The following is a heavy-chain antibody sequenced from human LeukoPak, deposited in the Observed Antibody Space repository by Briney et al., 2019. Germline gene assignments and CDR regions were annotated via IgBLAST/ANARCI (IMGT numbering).Heavy chain of an antibody. V-gene: IGHV4-59*01. CDR3: ARRRVVVVPAAMTAYTHNWFDP. Sequence: PSETLSLTCTVSGGSISSYYWSWIRQPPGKGLEWIGYIYYSGSTNYNPSLKSRVTISVDTSKNQFSLKLSSVTAADTAVYYCARRRVVVVPAAMTAYTHNWFDPWGQGTLVTVSS. CDR1: GGSISSYY. CDR2: IYYSGST. D-gene: IGHD2-2*01. J-gene: IGHJ5*02.